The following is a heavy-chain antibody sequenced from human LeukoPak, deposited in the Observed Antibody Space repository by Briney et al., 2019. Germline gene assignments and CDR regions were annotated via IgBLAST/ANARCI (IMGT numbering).Heavy chain of an antibody. J-gene: IGHJ4*02. CDR3: AKTHGSSWYSY. CDR2: ISSSSSYI. V-gene: IGHV3-21*04. D-gene: IGHD6-13*01. Sequence: GGSLRLSCAASGFTFSSYSMNWVRQAPGKGLEWVSSISSSSSYIYYADSVKGRFTISRDNSKNTLYLQMNSLRAEDTAVYYCAKTHGSSWYSYWGQGTLVTVSS. CDR1: GFTFSSYS.